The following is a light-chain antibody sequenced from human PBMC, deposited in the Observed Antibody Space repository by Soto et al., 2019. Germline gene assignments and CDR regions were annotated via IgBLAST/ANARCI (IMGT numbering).Light chain of an antibody. Sequence: EIVLTQSPGTLSLSPEERATLSCRASQSVSSSYLAWYQQKPGQAPRLLIYGASSRATGIPDRFSGSGSGTDFTLTISRLEPEDFAVYYCQQYGSSATFGQGTKVEIK. CDR2: GAS. V-gene: IGKV3-20*01. CDR1: QSVSSSY. CDR3: QQYGSSAT. J-gene: IGKJ1*01.